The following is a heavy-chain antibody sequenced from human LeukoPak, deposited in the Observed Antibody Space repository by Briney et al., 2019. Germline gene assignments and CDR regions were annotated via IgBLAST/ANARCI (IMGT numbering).Heavy chain of an antibody. D-gene: IGHD6-19*01. CDR2: ISGSGSTI. CDR3: ARGYGSGWYFVY. J-gene: IGHJ4*02. Sequence: GGSLRLSCVASGFSFSSYEMRWVRQSGGKGMEWVSFISGSGSTIKYADCVKGRFTISRDNANNSLYLQMSSLRADDTAVYYCARGYGSGWYFVYWGQGTLVTVS. V-gene: IGHV3-48*03. CDR1: GFSFSSYE.